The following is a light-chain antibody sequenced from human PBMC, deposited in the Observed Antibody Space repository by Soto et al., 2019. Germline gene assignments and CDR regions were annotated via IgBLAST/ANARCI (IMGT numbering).Light chain of an antibody. CDR2: DAS. J-gene: IGKJ4*01. CDR1: QSISSN. CDR3: QQYNNWPPLT. V-gene: IGKV3-15*01. Sequence: EIVMTQSPATLSVSPGERATLSCRASQSISSNLAWYQQKPGQAPRLLIYDASTRATGIPARFSGSGSGTEFTLPISSLQSEDFALYYCQQYNNWPPLTFGGGTKVEIK.